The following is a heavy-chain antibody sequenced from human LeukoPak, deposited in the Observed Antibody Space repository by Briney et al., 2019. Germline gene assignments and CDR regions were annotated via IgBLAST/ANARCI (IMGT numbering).Heavy chain of an antibody. V-gene: IGHV4-39*07. D-gene: IGHD3-10*01. Sequence: SETLSLTCTVSGGSISSSSYYWGWIRQPPGKGLEWIGSIYYRGSTYYNPSLKSRVTISVDTSKSQFSLKLSSVTAADTAVYYCASYPRALWFGVPKEYWGQGTLVTVSS. J-gene: IGHJ4*02. CDR2: IYYRGST. CDR1: GGSISSSSYY. CDR3: ASYPRALWFGVPKEY.